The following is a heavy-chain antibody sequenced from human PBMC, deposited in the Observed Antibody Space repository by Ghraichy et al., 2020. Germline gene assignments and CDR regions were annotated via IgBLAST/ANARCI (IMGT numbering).Heavy chain of an antibody. V-gene: IGHV4-59*01. D-gene: IGHD4-11*01. Sequence: SETLSLTCTVSGGSISSYYWSWIRQPPGKGLEWIGYIYYSGSTNYNPSLKSRVTISVDTSKNQFSLKLSSVTAADTAVYYCASYDYSNYMAGGDAFDIWGQGTMVTVSS. CDR1: GGSISSYY. J-gene: IGHJ3*02. CDR2: IYYSGST. CDR3: ASYDYSNYMAGGDAFDI.